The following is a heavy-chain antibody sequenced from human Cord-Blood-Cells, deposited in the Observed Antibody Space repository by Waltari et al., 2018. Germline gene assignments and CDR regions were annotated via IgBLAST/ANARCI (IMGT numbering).Heavy chain of an antibody. J-gene: IGHJ4*02. D-gene: IGHD3-10*01. CDR3: AKDRDGLFDY. CDR1: GSTVSSYA. CDR2: ISGSGGST. V-gene: IGHV3-23*01. Sequence: EVQLLESGGGLVQPGGSLRLSCAASGSTVSSYAMSWVRQAPRKGLEWVSAISGSGGSTYYADSVKGRFTISRDKSKNTMYLQMNSLRAEDTAVYYCAKDRDGLFDYWGQGTLVTVSS.